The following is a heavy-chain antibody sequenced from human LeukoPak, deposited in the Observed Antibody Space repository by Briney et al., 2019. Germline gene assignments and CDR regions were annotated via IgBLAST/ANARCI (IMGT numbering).Heavy chain of an antibody. CDR3: ARDSSSSSSHLDY. D-gene: IGHD2-2*01. CDR1: GYTFTSYA. V-gene: IGHV1-3*01. CDR2: INAGNGNT. Sequence: ASVKVSCKASGYTFTSYAIHWVRQAPGQRLEWMGWINAGNGNTKYSQKFQGRVTITRDTSASTAYMELSSLRSEDTAVYYCARDSSSSSSHLDYWGQGTLVTVSS. J-gene: IGHJ4*02.